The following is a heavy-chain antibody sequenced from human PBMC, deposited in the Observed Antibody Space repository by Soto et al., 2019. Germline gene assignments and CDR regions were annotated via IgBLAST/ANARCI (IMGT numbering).Heavy chain of an antibody. Sequence: PSETLSLTCTVSGGSISSYYWSWIWQPPGKGLEWIGYFYYSGSTNYNPSLKSRVTISVDTSKNQFSLKLSSVTAADTAVYYCARVTTNYYYGMDVWGQGTTGTVSS. D-gene: IGHD4-17*01. CDR3: ARVTTNYYYGMDV. CDR2: FYYSGST. V-gene: IGHV4-59*01. CDR1: GGSISSYY. J-gene: IGHJ6*02.